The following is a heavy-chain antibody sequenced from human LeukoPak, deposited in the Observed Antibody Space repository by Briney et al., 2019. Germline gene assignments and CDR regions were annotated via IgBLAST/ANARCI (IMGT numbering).Heavy chain of an antibody. CDR2: INSDGSST. V-gene: IGHV3-74*01. CDR3: AREYGSGSYDY. D-gene: IGHD3-10*01. Sequence: GGSLRLSCAASGFTFSRHWMHWVRQAPGKGLVWVSRINSDGSSTSYADSVKGRFTISTGNAKNMLYLQMNSLRAEDTAVYYCAREYGSGSYDYWGQGTLVTVSS. J-gene: IGHJ4*02. CDR1: GFTFSRHW.